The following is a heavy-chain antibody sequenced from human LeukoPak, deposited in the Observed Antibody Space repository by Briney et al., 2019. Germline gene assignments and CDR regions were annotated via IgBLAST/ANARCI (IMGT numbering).Heavy chain of an antibody. CDR1: GFTFSGYS. D-gene: IGHD2-15*01. CDR2: ISSSSSYI. J-gene: IGHJ4*02. V-gene: IGHV3-21*01. Sequence: GGSLRLSCAASGFTFSGYSMNWVRQAPGKGLEWVSSISSSSSYIYYADSVKGRFTISRDNAKNSLYLQMNSLRAEDTAVYYCARAESYCSGGSCPVFDYWGQGTLVTVSS. CDR3: ARAESYCSGGSCPVFDY.